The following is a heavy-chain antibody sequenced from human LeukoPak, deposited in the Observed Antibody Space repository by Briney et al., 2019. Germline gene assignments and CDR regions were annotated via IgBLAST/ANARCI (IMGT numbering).Heavy chain of an antibody. CDR1: GGSFSGYY. V-gene: IGHV4-34*01. CDR3: ARVGCSSTSCYRHYYCYMDV. D-gene: IGHD2-2*01. J-gene: IGHJ6*03. CDR2: INHSGST. Sequence: SETLSLTCAVYGGSFSGYYWSWIRQPPGKGLEWIGEINHSGSTNYNPSLKSRVTISVDTSKNQFSLKLSSVTAADTAVYYCARVGCSSTSCYRHYYCYMDVWGKGTTVTVSS.